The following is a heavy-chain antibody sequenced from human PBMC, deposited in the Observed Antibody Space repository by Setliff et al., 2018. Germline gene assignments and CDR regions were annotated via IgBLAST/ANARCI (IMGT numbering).Heavy chain of an antibody. D-gene: IGHD3-9*01. CDR1: GGTFSTYG. CDR2: INPNSGGR. Sequence: ASVKVSCKASGGTFSTYGLIWVRQAPGQGLEWMGWINPNSGGREYAEAFRGRVTMTGDTSIRTAFMELSGLTSDDTAVYYCAGPFDVGPYPRPIDGLDLWGQGTRVTVSS. CDR3: AGPFDVGPYPRPIDGLDL. V-gene: IGHV1-2*02. J-gene: IGHJ3*01.